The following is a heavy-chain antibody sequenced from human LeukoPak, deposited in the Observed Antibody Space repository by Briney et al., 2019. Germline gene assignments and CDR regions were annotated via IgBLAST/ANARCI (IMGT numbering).Heavy chain of an antibody. CDR2: ITSDGSST. J-gene: IGHJ5*02. V-gene: IGHV3-74*01. D-gene: IGHD3-22*01. Sequence: PGGSLRLSCAASEFTFINAWMAWVRQAPGKGLEWVSRITSDGSSTIYADSVRGRLTISRDNAKNTLYLQMNSLRVEDTSVYYCARDYYMGIVDQWGQGTRVTVSS. CDR1: EFTFINAW. CDR3: ARDYYMGIVDQ.